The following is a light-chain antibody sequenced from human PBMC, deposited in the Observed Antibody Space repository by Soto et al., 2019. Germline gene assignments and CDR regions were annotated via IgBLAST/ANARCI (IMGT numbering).Light chain of an antibody. V-gene: IGKV3-20*01. CDR3: QQYGSSPRLT. CDR1: QSVSSY. CDR2: NVS. J-gene: IGKJ4*01. Sequence: EFVLTQSPATLSLSPGERATLSCRASQSVSSYLAWYQQKPGQAPRLLIYNVSTTATGIPDRISGSGSGTDFTLTISRLEPEDFAVYYCQQYGSSPRLTFGGGTKVDIK.